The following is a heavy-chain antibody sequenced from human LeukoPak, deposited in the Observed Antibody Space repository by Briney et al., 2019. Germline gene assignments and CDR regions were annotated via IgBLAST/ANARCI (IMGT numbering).Heavy chain of an antibody. CDR1: GFTFSSYA. V-gene: IGHV3-30*04. J-gene: IGHJ4*02. CDR2: ISYDGSNK. CDR3: VRDRYYYDSSGYYFRY. Sequence: GGSLRLSCAASGFTFSSYAMHWVRQAPGKGLEWVAVISYDGSNKYYADSVKGRFTISRDNSKNTLYLQMNSLRAEDTAVYYCVRDRYYYDSSGYYFRYWGQGTLVTVSS. D-gene: IGHD3-22*01.